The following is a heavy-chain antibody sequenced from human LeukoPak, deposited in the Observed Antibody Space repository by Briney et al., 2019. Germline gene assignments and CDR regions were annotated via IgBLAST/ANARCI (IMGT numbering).Heavy chain of an antibody. CDR1: GFTFRSYG. V-gene: IGHV3-33*01. J-gene: IGHJ4*02. Sequence: PGGSLRLSCAAWGFTFRSYGMHGLRQARGKGLEGGAVIWYDGSNKYYADSVKGRFTISRDNAKNSLYLQMNSLRAEDTAVYYCARKDSSGYRYPDYWGQGTLVTVSS. CDR2: IWYDGSNK. CDR3: ARKDSSGYRYPDY. D-gene: IGHD3-22*01.